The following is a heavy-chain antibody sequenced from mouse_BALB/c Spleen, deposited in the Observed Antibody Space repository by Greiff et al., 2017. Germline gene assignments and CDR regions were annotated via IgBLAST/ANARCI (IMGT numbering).Heavy chain of an antibody. CDR2: IYPGNGDT. CDR1: GYTFTSYN. D-gene: IGHD2-14*01. CDR3: ARSGYYRYDVWYFDV. V-gene: IGHV1-12*01. Sequence: QVQLQQPGAELVKPGASVKMSCKASGYTFTSYNMHWVKQTPGQGLEWIGAIYPGNGDTSYNQKFKGKATLTADKSSSTAYMQLSSLTSEDSAVYYCARSGYYRYDVWYFDVWGAGTTVTVSS. J-gene: IGHJ1*01.